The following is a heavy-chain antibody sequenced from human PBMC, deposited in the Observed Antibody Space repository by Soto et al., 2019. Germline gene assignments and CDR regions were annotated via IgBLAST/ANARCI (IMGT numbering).Heavy chain of an antibody. D-gene: IGHD3-10*01. CDR1: GFTVSSNY. J-gene: IGHJ5*02. CDR3: ARDSGSRGWFDP. CDR2: IYSGGNT. Sequence: EVQLVETGGGLIQPGGSLRLSCAASGFTVSSNYMSWVRQAPGKGLEWVSVIYSGGNTYYADSVKGRFNISRDNSKNTLYLQMNSLRAEDTAVYYCARDSGSRGWFDPWGQGTLVTGSS. V-gene: IGHV3-53*02.